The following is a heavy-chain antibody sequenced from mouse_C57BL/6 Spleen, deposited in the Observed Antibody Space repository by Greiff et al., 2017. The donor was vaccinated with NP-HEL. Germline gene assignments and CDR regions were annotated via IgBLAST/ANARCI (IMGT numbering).Heavy chain of an antibody. Sequence: EVMLVESGPELVKPGASVKISCKASGYSFTGYYMNWVKQSPEKSLEWIGEINPSTGGTTYNQKFKAKATLTVDKSSSTAYMQLNSLTSEDSAVYYCARALRGAMDYWGQGTSVTVSS. V-gene: IGHV1-42*01. CDR2: INPSTGGT. CDR3: ARALRGAMDY. CDR1: GYSFTGYY. J-gene: IGHJ4*01.